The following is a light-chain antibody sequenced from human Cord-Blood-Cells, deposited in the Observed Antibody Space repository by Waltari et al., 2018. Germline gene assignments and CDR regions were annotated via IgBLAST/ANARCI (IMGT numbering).Light chain of an antibody. CDR3: QAWDSSTWV. V-gene: IGLV3-1*01. J-gene: IGLJ3*02. Sequence: SYELTQPPSVSVSPGQTARIPCPGDKSGAKYACWYQQKPGQSPVLVIYQDSKRPSGIPERFSGSNSGNTATLTISGTQAMDEADYYCQAWDSSTWVFGGGTKLTVL. CDR2: QDS. CDR1: KSGAKY.